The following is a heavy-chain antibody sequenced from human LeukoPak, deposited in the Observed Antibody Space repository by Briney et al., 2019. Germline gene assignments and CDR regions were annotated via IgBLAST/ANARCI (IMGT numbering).Heavy chain of an antibody. J-gene: IGHJ5*02. CDR3: AKDYEPLVGVHRWGDWFDP. Sequence: GGSLRLSCAASAFTFSNAWMSWVRQAPGKGLEWVGRIKSETDGGTTDYAAPVKGRFTISRDDSKNTLYLQMNSLKTEDTAVYYCAKDYEPLVGVHRWGDWFDPWGQGTLVTVSS. CDR1: AFTFSNAW. D-gene: IGHD1-26*01. CDR2: IKSETDGGTT. V-gene: IGHV3-15*01.